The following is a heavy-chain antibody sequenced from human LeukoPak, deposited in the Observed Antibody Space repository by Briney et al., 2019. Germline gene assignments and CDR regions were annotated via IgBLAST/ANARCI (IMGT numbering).Heavy chain of an antibody. J-gene: IGHJ4*02. CDR3: ARDVGTYPYIFDY. CDR2: INHSGST. Sequence: PSETLSLTCAVYGGSFSGYYWSWIRQPPGKGLEWIGEINHSGSTNYNPSLKSRVTISVDTSKNQFSLNLTSVTAADTAVYYCARDVGTYPYIFDYWGQGILVTVSS. D-gene: IGHD1-26*01. V-gene: IGHV4-34*01. CDR1: GGSFSGYY.